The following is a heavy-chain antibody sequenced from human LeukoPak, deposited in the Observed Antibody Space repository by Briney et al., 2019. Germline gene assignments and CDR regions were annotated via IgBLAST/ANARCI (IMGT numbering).Heavy chain of an antibody. J-gene: IGHJ4*02. CDR1: GFTFSSYG. V-gene: IGHV3-33*01. D-gene: IGHD6-13*01. CDR3: AREDGSSSRTYFDY. CDR2: IWYDGSNK. Sequence: GGSLRLSCAASGFTFSSYGMHWVRQAPGKGLEWVAVIWYDGSNKYYADSVKGRSTISRDNSKNTLYLQMNSLRAEDTAVYYCAREDGSSSRTYFDYWGQGTLVTVSS.